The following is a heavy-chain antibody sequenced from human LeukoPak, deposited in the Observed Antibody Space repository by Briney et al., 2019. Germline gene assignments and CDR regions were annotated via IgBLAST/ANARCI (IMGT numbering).Heavy chain of an antibody. CDR1: VYTFTSYD. D-gene: IGHD5-12*01. CDR2: MNPNSGST. Sequence: ASVTVSCKASVYTFTSYDINWVRQATGQGLEWMGWMNPNSGSTGYAQKFQGRVTITRNTSISTAYMELSGLRSEDTAAYYCARGRSTGYPYYFEYWGQGTLVTVSS. CDR3: ARGRSTGYPYYFEY. J-gene: IGHJ4*02. V-gene: IGHV1-8*03.